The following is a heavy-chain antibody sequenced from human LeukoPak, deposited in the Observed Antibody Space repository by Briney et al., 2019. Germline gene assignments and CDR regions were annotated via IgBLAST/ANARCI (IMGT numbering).Heavy chain of an antibody. J-gene: IGHJ3*02. V-gene: IGHV1-8*01. CDR2: MNPNRGNT. CDR1: GYTFTSYD. D-gene: IGHD2-2*01. Sequence: ASVKVSCKASGYTFTSYDITWVRQATGQGLEWMGWMNPNRGNTGYAQKFQGRVTMTRNTSISTAYMELSSLRSEDTAVYYCARAHCSSTSCYAFDIWGQGTMVTVSS. CDR3: ARAHCSSTSCYAFDI.